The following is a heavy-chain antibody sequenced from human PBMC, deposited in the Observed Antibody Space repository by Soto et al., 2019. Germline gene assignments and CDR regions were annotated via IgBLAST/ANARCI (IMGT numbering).Heavy chain of an antibody. Sequence: QVQLQESGPGLVKPSQTLSLTCTVSGGSISSGDYSWNWIRQPPGKGLEWIGYIDYRGSTYCNPSLPGRFTISADTSKNHFPLKLGSVTAADTAVYYGASGGGAGGETRFQHWGQGTLVTVSS. V-gene: IGHV4-30-4*01. J-gene: IGHJ1*01. CDR3: ASGGGAGGETRFQH. CDR2: IDYRGST. CDR1: GGSISSGDYS. D-gene: IGHD3-16*01.